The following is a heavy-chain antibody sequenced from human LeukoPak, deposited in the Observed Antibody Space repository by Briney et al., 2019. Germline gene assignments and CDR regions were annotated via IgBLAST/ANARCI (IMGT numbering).Heavy chain of an antibody. Sequence: GGYLRLYCAASGFTISDFYMTWIRQAQGQGLVCVSYISPTGSDISYADSVTGRFTISRDNAKNSLYLQMNSLRDDDTAVYYCTRDYYDSSGLDYWGQGTLVTVSS. CDR1: GFTISDFY. CDR3: TRDYYDSSGLDY. CDR2: ISPTGSDI. J-gene: IGHJ4*02. D-gene: IGHD3-22*01. V-gene: IGHV3-11*04.